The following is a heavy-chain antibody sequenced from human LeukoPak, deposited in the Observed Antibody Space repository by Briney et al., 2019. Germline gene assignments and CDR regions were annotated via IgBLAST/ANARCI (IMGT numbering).Heavy chain of an antibody. CDR3: ARGPRKDIVVVPAALHFDY. CDR1: GGSISSYY. J-gene: IGHJ4*02. D-gene: IGHD2-2*01. V-gene: IGHV4-59*01. CDR2: IYYSEST. Sequence: SETLSLTCTVSGGSISSYYWSWIRQPPGKGLEWIWYIYYSESTNYNPSLKSRVTISVDTSKNQFSLKLSSVTAADTAVYYCARGPRKDIVVVPAALHFDYWGQGTLVTVSS.